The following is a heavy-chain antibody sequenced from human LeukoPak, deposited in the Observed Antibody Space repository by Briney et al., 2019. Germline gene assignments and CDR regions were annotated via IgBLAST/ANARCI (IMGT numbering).Heavy chain of an antibody. J-gene: IGHJ4*02. D-gene: IGHD1-7*01. Sequence: GGSLRLSCAASGFTFSSYSMNWVRQAPGKGLEWVSCISSSSSYIYYADSVKGRFSISRDNAKNSLYLQMNSLRAEDTAVYYCARAHNWKYGSFDFWGQGTLVTVSS. V-gene: IGHV3-21*01. CDR3: ARAHNWKYGSFDF. CDR2: ISSSSSYI. CDR1: GFTFSSYS.